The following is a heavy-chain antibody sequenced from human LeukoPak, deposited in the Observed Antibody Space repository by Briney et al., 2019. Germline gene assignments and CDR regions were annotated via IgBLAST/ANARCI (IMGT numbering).Heavy chain of an antibody. V-gene: IGHV4-4*07. CDR2: IYTSGST. CDR1: GGSISSYY. Sequence: SETLSLTCTVSGGSISSYYWSWIRQPAGKGLEWIGRIYTSGSTNYNPSLKSRVTMSVDTSKNQFSLKLSSVTAADTAVYYCARELLWFGEPEYNWFDPWGQGTLVTVSS. CDR3: ARELLWFGEPEYNWFDP. D-gene: IGHD3-10*01. J-gene: IGHJ5*02.